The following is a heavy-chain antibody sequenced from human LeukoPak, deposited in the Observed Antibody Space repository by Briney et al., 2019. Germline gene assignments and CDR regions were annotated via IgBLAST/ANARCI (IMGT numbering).Heavy chain of an antibody. J-gene: IGHJ1*01. Sequence: GGSLRLSCAASGFSFSSYAMSWVRQAPGKGLEWVSGISGSGDSTYYADSVKGRVTISRDNAKNSLYLQMNILRAEDTAVYYCARQQLATAEYFQHWGQGTLVTVSS. D-gene: IGHD6-13*01. CDR1: GFSFSSYA. V-gene: IGHV3-23*01. CDR3: ARQQLATAEYFQH. CDR2: ISGSGDST.